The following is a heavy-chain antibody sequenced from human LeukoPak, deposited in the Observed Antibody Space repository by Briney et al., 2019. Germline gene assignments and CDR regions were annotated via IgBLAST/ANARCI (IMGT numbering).Heavy chain of an antibody. V-gene: IGHV1-2*02. J-gene: IGHJ4*02. D-gene: IGHD5-24*01. CDR2: INPNSGGT. Sequence: ASVKVSCKASGYTFTGYYMHWVRQAPGQGLEWMGWINPNSGGTNYAQKFQGRVTMTRDTSISTAYMELSRLRSDDTAVYYCARGRMALPLYYFDYWGQGTLVTVPS. CDR3: ARGRMALPLYYFDY. CDR1: GYTFTGYY.